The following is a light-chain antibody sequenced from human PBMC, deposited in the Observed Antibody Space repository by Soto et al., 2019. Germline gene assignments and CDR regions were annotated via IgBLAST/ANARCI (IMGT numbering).Light chain of an antibody. J-gene: IGKJ4*01. CDR2: AVS. Sequence: DIQMTQSPSSLSASVGDTVTITCRASQDIGNFFAWFQQKPGTAPKSLISAVSSLQSGVPSKFSVSGSGTDINLTINSLQPEDVATYYCQQYHSWPATFGGGTKVEI. V-gene: IGKV1-16*02. CDR3: QQYHSWPAT. CDR1: QDIGNF.